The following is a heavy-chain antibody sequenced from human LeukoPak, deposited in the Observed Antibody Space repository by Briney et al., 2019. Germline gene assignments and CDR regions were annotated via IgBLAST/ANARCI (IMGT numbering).Heavy chain of an antibody. CDR2: ISSSSTYI. CDR3: EVDRRGYRSGYD. D-gene: IGHD5-18*01. J-gene: IGHJ4*02. Sequence: GGSLRLSCAASGFTFSSYAMHWVRQAPGKGLEWVSSISSSSTYIYYADSVKGRFTISRDNAKNSVYLQMNSLRVEDTAVYYCEVDRRGYRSGYDWGQGTLVTVSS. V-gene: IGHV3-21*01. CDR1: GFTFSSYA.